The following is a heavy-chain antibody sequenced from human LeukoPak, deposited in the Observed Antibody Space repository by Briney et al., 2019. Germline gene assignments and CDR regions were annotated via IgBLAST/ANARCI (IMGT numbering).Heavy chain of an antibody. CDR3: ARDNSRREGGTTFWWFDP. V-gene: IGHV1-46*01. J-gene: IGHJ5*02. Sequence: ASVKVSCKASGFTFTAYWMHWVRQAPGQGLEWMGVINPTADNRVYAQKFQGRVTMTRDTSTSTAYMELSSLRSEDTAVHFCARDNSRREGGTTFWWFDPWGQGTLVTVSS. CDR1: GFTFTAYW. CDR2: INPTADNR. D-gene: IGHD1-26*01.